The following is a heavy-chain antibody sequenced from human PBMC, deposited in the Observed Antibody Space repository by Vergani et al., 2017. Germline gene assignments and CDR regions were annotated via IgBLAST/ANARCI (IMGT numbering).Heavy chain of an antibody. D-gene: IGHD3-22*01. CDR1: GFTFGDHA. CDR3: TRGFYTASAYWTDY. Sequence: EVHLVESGGGLVQPGRSLRLSCTGSGFTFGDHAMSWVRQAPGKGLEWVGFMRSRDFGGTTVYTEYAASVRDRFVFSRDDSKSIAYLQMDSLKTEDTAVYYCTRGFYTASAYWTDYWGQETLVTVSS. CDR2: MRSRDFGGTT. V-gene: IGHV3-49*04. J-gene: IGHJ4*02.